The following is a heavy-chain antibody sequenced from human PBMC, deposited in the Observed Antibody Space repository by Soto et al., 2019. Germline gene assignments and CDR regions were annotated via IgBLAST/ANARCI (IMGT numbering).Heavy chain of an antibody. V-gene: IGHV4-31*02. J-gene: IGHJ6*02. CDR2: IYNSRAT. CDR3: ARGMVQEGDYGEIYYYYTMDV. CDR1: GGSISRGAYY. Sequence: TLSLTXSVSGGSISRGAYYWTWIRQRPGEGLEWLGNIYNSRATYYNPSLQSRLTIAVDTPKNQLSLKMSSVTAADTAVYYCARGMVQEGDYGEIYYYYTMDVWGQGTTVTVS. D-gene: IGHD4-17*01.